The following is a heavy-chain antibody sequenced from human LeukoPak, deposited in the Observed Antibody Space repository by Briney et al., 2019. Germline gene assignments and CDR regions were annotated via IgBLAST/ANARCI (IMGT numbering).Heavy chain of an antibody. CDR2: IYYSGST. CDR3: ARVHRVGAPFDY. J-gene: IGHJ4*02. D-gene: IGHD1-26*01. V-gene: IGHV4-39*07. Sequence: PSETLSLTCTVSGGSISSSSYYWGWIRQPPGKGLEWIGSIYYSGSTYYNPSLKSRVTISVDTSKNQFSLKLSSVTAADTAVYYCARVHRVGAPFDYWGQGTLVTVSS. CDR1: GGSISSSSYY.